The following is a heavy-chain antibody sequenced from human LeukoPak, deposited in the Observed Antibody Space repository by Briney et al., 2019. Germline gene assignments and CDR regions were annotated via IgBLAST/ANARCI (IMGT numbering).Heavy chain of an antibody. J-gene: IGHJ5*02. CDR2: INHSGST. CDR3: ARGDYGDYVADP. Sequence: SETLSLTCAVYGGSFSGYYWSWIRQPPGKGLGGIGEINHSGSTNYNPSLKSRVTISVDTSKNQFSLKLSSVTAAATAVYYCARGDYGDYVADPWGQGTLVTVSS. V-gene: IGHV4-34*01. D-gene: IGHD4-17*01. CDR1: GGSFSGYY.